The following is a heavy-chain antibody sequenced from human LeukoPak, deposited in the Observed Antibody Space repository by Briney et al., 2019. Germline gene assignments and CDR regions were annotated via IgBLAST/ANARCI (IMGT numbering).Heavy chain of an antibody. Sequence: GASVKVSFKASGGTFSSYAISWVRQAPGQGLEWMGGIIPIFGTANYAQKFQGRVTITTDESTSTAYMELSSLRSEDTAVYYCASRQNYYDSSGYFGYWGQGTLVTVSS. CDR2: IIPIFGTA. J-gene: IGHJ4*02. CDR1: GGTFSSYA. D-gene: IGHD3-22*01. V-gene: IGHV1-69*05. CDR3: ASRQNYYDSSGYFGY.